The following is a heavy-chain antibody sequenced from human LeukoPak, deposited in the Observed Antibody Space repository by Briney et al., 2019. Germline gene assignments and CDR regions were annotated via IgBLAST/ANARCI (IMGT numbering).Heavy chain of an antibody. CDR3: VRDYGDYPYWYFDP. J-gene: IGHJ2*01. CDR2: INSDGSST. V-gene: IGHV3-74*01. D-gene: IGHD4-17*01. Sequence: GGSLRLSCAASGFTFSSYWMHWVRQGPGKGLVWVSRINSDGSSTSYADSVKGRFTISRDNAKNTLYLQMSSLRAEDTAVYYCVRDYGDYPYWYFDPWGRGTLVTVSS. CDR1: GFTFSSYW.